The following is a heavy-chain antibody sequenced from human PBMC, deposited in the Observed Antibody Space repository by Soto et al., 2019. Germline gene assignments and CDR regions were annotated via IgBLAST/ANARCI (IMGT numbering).Heavy chain of an antibody. CDR3: AKSFPYDILTGYYQNQGSYYFDY. J-gene: IGHJ4*02. CDR2: ISASGDST. D-gene: IGHD3-9*01. Sequence: GGSLRLSCAASGFTFSSYAMSWARQTPEKGLEWVSSISASGDSTYDADSVKGRFTISRDNSKNTLYLQMNSLRAEDTAVYYCAKSFPYDILTGYYQNQGSYYFDYWGQGTLVTVSS. V-gene: IGHV3-23*01. CDR1: GFTFSSYA.